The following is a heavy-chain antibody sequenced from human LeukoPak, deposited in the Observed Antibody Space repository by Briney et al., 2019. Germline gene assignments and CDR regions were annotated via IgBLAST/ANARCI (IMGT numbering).Heavy chain of an antibody. CDR2: INPRGGST. CDR1: GYTFTIYY. V-gene: IGHV1-46*01. Sequence: ASVTVSFKASGYTFTIYYMHWVRQAPGQGLEWMGIINPRGGSTSYAQKFQGRVTMTRDMSTSTVYMELSSLRSEDTAVYYCARDPNYDSSGYYSDAFDIWGQGTMVTVSS. D-gene: IGHD3-22*01. J-gene: IGHJ3*02. CDR3: ARDPNYDSSGYYSDAFDI.